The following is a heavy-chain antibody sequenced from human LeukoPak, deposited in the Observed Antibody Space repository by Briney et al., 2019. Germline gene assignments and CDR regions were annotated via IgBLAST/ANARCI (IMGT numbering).Heavy chain of an antibody. CDR3: ARGAAPFFDY. Sequence: SETLSLTCTVSGGSISSSSYYWGWIRQPPGKGLEWIGSIYYSGSTYYNPSLKSRVTISVDTSKNQFPLKLSSVTAADTAVYYCARGAAPFFDYWGQGTLVTVSS. V-gene: IGHV4-39*06. CDR1: GGSISSSSYY. J-gene: IGHJ4*02. D-gene: IGHD2-15*01. CDR2: IYYSGST.